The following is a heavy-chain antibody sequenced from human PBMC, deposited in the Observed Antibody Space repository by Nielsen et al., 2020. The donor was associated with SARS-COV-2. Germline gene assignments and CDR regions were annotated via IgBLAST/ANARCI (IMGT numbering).Heavy chain of an antibody. CDR3: ARSGKRITIFGVVRGAFDI. CDR2: IYYSGST. D-gene: IGHD3-3*01. J-gene: IGHJ3*02. Sequence: SETLSLTCTVSGGSISSSSYYWGWIRQPPGKGLEWIGSIYYSGSTYYNPSLKSRVTISVDTSKNQFSLKLSSVTAADTAVYYCARSGKRITIFGVVRGAFDIWGQGTMVTVSS. CDR1: GGSISSSSYY. V-gene: IGHV4-39*07.